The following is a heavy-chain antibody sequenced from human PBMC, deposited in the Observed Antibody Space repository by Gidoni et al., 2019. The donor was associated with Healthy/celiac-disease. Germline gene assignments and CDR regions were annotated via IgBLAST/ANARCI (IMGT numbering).Heavy chain of an antibody. Sequence: QVQLVESGGGVVQPGRSRRLSCAASGFTFSSSGMHWVRQAPGKGLVWVAVIWYDGINKYYADSVKGRFTISRDNSKHTLYLQMNSLRAEDTAVYYCARWFGDYVSYYYGMDVWGQGTTVTVSS. J-gene: IGHJ6*02. CDR2: IWYDGINK. CDR1: GFTFSSSG. V-gene: IGHV3-33*01. D-gene: IGHD4-17*01. CDR3: ARWFGDYVSYYYGMDV.